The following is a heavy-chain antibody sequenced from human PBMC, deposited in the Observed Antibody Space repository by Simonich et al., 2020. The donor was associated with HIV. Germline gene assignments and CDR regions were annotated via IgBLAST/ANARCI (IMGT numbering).Heavy chain of an antibody. J-gene: IGHJ6*03. D-gene: IGHD2-2*01. CDR3: AAMPYYYYYMDV. CDR2: IYYSGST. CDR1: GGSISSSSYY. Sequence: QLQLQESGPGLVKPSETLSLTCTVSGGSISSSSYYWGWIRQPPGKGLEWIGSIYYSGSTYYNPSLKSRVTISVDTSKNPFSLKLSSVTAADTAVYYCAAMPYYYYYMDVWGKGTTVTVSS. V-gene: IGHV4-39*01.